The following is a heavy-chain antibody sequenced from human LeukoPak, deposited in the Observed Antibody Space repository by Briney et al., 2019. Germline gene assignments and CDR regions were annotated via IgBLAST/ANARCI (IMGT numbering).Heavy chain of an antibody. D-gene: IGHD3-3*01. CDR3: ASGNPVTTIFGVVTYYYYMDV. Sequence: ASVKVSCKASGGTFSSYAISWVRQAPGQGLEWMGGIIPIFGTANYAQKFQGRVTITADESTSTAYMELSSLRSEDTAVYYCASGNPVTTIFGVVTYYYYMDVWGKGTTVTVSS. CDR2: IIPIFGTA. J-gene: IGHJ6*03. CDR1: GGTFSSYA. V-gene: IGHV1-69*01.